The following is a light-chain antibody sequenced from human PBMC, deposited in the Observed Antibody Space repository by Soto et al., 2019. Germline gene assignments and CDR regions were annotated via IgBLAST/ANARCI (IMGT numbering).Light chain of an antibody. CDR1: SSDVGGYNS. J-gene: IGLJ3*02. Sequence: QSVLTQPASVSGSPGQSITISCTGTSSDVGGYNSVSWYQQHPGKVPKVMIYEVSNRPSGVSDRFSGSKSGNTASLTFSGLQAEDEADYYCSSYTSSNTWVFGGGTQLTVL. CDR2: EVS. V-gene: IGLV2-14*01. CDR3: SSYTSSNTWV.